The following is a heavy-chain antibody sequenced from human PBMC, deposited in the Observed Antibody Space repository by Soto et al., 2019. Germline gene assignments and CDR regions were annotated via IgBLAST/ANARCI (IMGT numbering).Heavy chain of an antibody. Sequence: EVQVVEPGGGLVQPGGSLRLSCAASGFSFSNYEMNWVRQAPGRGREWVSSISGSGTTIFYSDSVKGRFTISRDNAKNSLFLQMNSLRAEDMAVYYCARGRGLFADYWGQGALVTVSS. J-gene: IGHJ4*02. D-gene: IGHD5-12*01. CDR2: ISGSGTTI. CDR3: ARGRGLFADY. CDR1: GFSFSNYE. V-gene: IGHV3-48*03.